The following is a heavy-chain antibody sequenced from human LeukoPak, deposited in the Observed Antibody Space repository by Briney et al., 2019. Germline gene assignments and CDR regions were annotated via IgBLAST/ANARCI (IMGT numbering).Heavy chain of an antibody. D-gene: IGHD3-3*01. CDR2: IYYSGST. J-gene: IGHJ4*02. Sequence: SETLSLTCTVSGGSISSYYWSWIRQPPGKGLEWIGYIYYSGSTNYNPSLKSRVTISVDTSKNQFSLKLSSVTAADTAVYYCARGRNYDFWSGYYNLAYFDYWGQGTLVTVSS. CDR3: ARGRNYDFWSGYYNLAYFDY. V-gene: IGHV4-59*12. CDR1: GGSISSYY.